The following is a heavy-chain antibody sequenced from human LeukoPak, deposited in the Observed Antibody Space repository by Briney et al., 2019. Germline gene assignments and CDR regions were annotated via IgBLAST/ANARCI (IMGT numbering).Heavy chain of an antibody. J-gene: IGHJ3*02. CDR1: GFTFGDYA. CDR2: IRSKAYGGTT. D-gene: IGHD2-15*01. Sequence: GGSLRLSCTASGFTFGDYAMSWVRQAPGKGLEWVGFIRSKAYGGTTEYAASVKGRFTISRAYSKSIAYLQMNSLKAEDTAVYYCTRALRWAFDIWGQGTMVTVSS. V-gene: IGHV3-49*04. CDR3: TRALRWAFDI.